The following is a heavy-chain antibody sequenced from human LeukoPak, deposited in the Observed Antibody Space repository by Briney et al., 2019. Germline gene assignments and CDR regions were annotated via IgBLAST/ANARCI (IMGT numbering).Heavy chain of an antibody. J-gene: IGHJ4*02. D-gene: IGHD3-16*01. CDR1: GSTSRSYA. Sequence: GGSLRLSRAASGSTSRSYAMSWVRQAPGKGLEWVSTINGNGDNTYYADSVKGRVTISRGNSKNTLYLQMNSLRVEDTAVYYCARRGDYFPFDYWGQGILVTVSS. V-gene: IGHV3-23*01. CDR2: INGNGDNT. CDR3: ARRGDYFPFDY.